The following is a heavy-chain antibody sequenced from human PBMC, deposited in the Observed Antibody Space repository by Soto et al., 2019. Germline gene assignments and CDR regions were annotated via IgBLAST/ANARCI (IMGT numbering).Heavy chain of an antibody. V-gene: IGHV3-30-3*01. CDR1: GFTFSSYA. CDR3: ARSPGSYYRAFDI. Sequence: GGSLRLCCAASGFTFSSYAMHWVRQAPGKGLEWVAVISYDGSNKYYADSVKGRFTISRDNSKNTLYLQMNSLRAEDTAVYYCARSPGSYYRAFDIWGQGTMVTVSS. CDR2: ISYDGSNK. J-gene: IGHJ3*02. D-gene: IGHD3-10*01.